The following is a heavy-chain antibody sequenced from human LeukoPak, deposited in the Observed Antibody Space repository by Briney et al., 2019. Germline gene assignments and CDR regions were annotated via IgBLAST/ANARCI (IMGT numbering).Heavy chain of an antibody. D-gene: IGHD2-15*01. CDR3: ARGPGHCSGGSCSDYGMDV. J-gene: IGHJ6*02. CDR2: ISDSGRPT. CDR1: GFTFSTYS. V-gene: IGHV3-48*04. Sequence: PGGFLRLSCAGSGFTFSTYSIKWVRQAPGKGLEWVSYISDSGRPTYYADSVKGRFTISRDNAKNSLYLQMNSLRAEDTAVYFCARGPGHCSGGSCSDYGMDVWGQGTTVTVSS.